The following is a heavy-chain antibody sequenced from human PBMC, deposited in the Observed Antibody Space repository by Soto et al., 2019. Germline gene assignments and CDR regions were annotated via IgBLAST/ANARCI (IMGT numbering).Heavy chain of an antibody. V-gene: IGHV3-30*18. CDR3: AKIISSGYGMDV. Sequence: QVQLVESGGGVVQPGRSLRLSCAASGFTFSSYGMHWVRQAPGKGLEWVAVISYDGSNKYYADSVKGRFTISRDNSKNTLYLQMNSLRAEDTAVYYCAKIISSGYGMDVWGQGTTVTVSS. CDR1: GFTFSSYG. J-gene: IGHJ6*02. CDR2: ISYDGSNK. D-gene: IGHD6-19*01.